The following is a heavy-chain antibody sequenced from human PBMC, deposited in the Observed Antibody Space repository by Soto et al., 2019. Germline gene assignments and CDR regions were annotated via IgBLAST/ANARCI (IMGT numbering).Heavy chain of an antibody. CDR1: GFTFSSYW. Sequence: EVQLVESGGGLVQPGESLRLSCAASGFTFSSYWMHWVRQAPGKGLVWVAHIDTDGSSTSYADSVKGRFTISRDNAKNTLYLQMNSVRSDDMAVYYCLRDYFCVAMDSWALGTLVTVSS. CDR3: LRDYFCVAMDS. J-gene: IGHJ4*02. V-gene: IGHV3-74*01. CDR2: IDTDGSST. D-gene: IGHD1-26*01.